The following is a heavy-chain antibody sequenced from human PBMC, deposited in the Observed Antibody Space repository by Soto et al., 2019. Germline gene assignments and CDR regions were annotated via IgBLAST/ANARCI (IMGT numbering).Heavy chain of an antibody. CDR1: GSTFYNFA. CDR3: ARAIKRWEVNYYFDF. J-gene: IGHJ4*02. V-gene: IGHV1-69*06. Sequence: QVVLLQSGAEVKEPGSSVRVSCQVSGSTFYNFAFSWVRQAPGHGPEWMGGIVVDSNTAEYSQRFQDRVTITPDTSTDTLYMELGSLTFEDTAVYYCARAIKRWEVNYYFDFWGQGTLVTVSS. D-gene: IGHD1-26*01. CDR2: IVVDSNTA.